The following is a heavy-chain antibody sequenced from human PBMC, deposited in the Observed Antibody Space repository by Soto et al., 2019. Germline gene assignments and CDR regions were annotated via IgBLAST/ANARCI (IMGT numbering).Heavy chain of an antibody. D-gene: IGHD3-10*01. J-gene: IGHJ6*02. Sequence: QKSSGEGSGCRFRSYYFAWVHQKNGKGLEWMGIIYPGDSRTTYSPSFRGQVTISADKSISTAYLQWSSLKASDTAMYYCAGGGVRGVITRTRDYYGMDVWGQGTTVTVSS. CDR1: GCRFRSYY. CDR3: AGGGVRGVITRTRDYYGMDV. V-gene: IGHV5-51*07. CDR2: IYPGDSRT.